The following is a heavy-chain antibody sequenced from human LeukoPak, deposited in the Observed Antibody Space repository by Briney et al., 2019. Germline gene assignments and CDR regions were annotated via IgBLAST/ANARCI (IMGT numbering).Heavy chain of an antibody. CDR2: IYYSGST. D-gene: IGHD4-17*01. J-gene: IGHJ4*02. CDR3: AKDIDNGDYVVY. Sequence: PSETLSLTCTVSGGSISSSSYYWGWIRQPPGKGLEWIGSIYYSGSTYYNPSLKSRVTISVDTSKNQFSLKLSSVTAEDTAVYYCAKDIDNGDYVVYWGQGTLVTVSS. CDR1: GGSISSSSYY. V-gene: IGHV4-39*07.